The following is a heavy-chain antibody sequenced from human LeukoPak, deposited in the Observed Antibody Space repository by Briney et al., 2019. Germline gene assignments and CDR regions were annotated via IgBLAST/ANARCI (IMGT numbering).Heavy chain of an antibody. CDR3: ARDRVAAAGTWFDP. J-gene: IGHJ5*02. CDR2: IYTSGST. Sequence: SETLSLTCTVSGGSISSGSYYWSWIRQPAGRGLEWIGRIYTSGSTNYNPSLKSRVTISVDTSKNQFSLKLSSVTAADTAVYYCARDRVAAAGTWFDPWGQGTLVTVSS. CDR1: GGSISSGSYY. V-gene: IGHV4-61*02. D-gene: IGHD6-13*01.